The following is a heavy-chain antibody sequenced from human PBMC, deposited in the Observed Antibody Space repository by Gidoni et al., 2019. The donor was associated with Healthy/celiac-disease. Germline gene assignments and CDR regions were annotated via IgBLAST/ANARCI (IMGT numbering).Heavy chain of an antibody. D-gene: IGHD1-7*01. J-gene: IGHJ2*01. V-gene: IGHV3-30*07. Sequence: GRFTISRDNSKNTLYLQMNSLRAEDTAVYYCAREGVWNYLGSDLWGRGTLVTVSS. CDR3: AREGVWNYLGSDL.